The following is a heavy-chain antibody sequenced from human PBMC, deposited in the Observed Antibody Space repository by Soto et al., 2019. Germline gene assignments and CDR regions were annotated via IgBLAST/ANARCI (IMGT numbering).Heavy chain of an antibody. D-gene: IGHD6-13*01. CDR2: ISYDGSNK. Sequence: QVQLVESGGGVVQPGRALRLSCAASGFTFSSYGMHWVRQAPGKGLEWVAGISYDGSNKYYADSVKGRFTISRDNSKNTLYLQMNSLRAEDTAVYYCAKEVGSSSWPNRIFDYWGQGTLVTVSS. CDR3: AKEVGSSSWPNRIFDY. V-gene: IGHV3-30*18. J-gene: IGHJ4*02. CDR1: GFTFSSYG.